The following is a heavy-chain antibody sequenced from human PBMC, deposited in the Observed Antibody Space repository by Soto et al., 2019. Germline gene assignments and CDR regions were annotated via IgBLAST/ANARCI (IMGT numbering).Heavy chain of an antibody. CDR2: IYYSGST. Sequence: SETLSLTCTVSGGSISSYYWSWIRQPPGKGLEWIGYIYYSGSTNYNPSLKSRVTISVDTSKNQFSLKLSSVTAADTAVYYCARLSPRARWNPFDYWGQGTLVTVSS. V-gene: IGHV4-59*08. CDR1: GGSISSYY. CDR3: ARLSPRARWNPFDY. D-gene: IGHD1-1*01. J-gene: IGHJ4*02.